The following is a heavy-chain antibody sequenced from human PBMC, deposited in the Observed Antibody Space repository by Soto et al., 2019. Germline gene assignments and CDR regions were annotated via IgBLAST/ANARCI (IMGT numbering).Heavy chain of an antibody. V-gene: IGHV4-59*08. CDR1: GGSIRSYY. CDR3: ARLKCSGGSCYVDY. Sequence: SETLSLTCTVSGGSIRSYYWSWIRQPPGKGLEWIGYIYYSGSTNYNPSLKSRVTISVDTSKNQFSLKLSSVTAADTAVYYCARLKCSGGSCYVDYWGQGTLVTVSS. CDR2: IYYSGST. D-gene: IGHD2-15*01. J-gene: IGHJ4*02.